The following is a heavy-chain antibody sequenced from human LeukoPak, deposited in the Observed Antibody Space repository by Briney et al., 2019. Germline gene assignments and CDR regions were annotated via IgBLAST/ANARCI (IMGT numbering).Heavy chain of an antibody. D-gene: IGHD1-26*01. CDR3: ARVIPTIDSGSYLLGVFDY. J-gene: IGHJ4*02. CDR1: GYSFTSYG. CDR2: ISAYNGNT. V-gene: IGHV1-18*01. Sequence: GESLKISCKGSGYSFTSYGISWVRQAPGQGLEWMGWISAYNGNTNYAQKLQGRVTMTTDTSTSTAYMELRSLRSDDTAVYYCARVIPTIDSGSYLLGVFDYWGQGTLVTVSS.